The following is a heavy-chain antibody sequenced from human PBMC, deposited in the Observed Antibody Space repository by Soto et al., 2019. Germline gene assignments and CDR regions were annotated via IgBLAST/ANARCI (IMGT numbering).Heavy chain of an antibody. D-gene: IGHD3-10*01. CDR1: GYTFTNHY. J-gene: IGHJ4*02. CDR3: ARDEYHYGSGSSYSTLDD. V-gene: IGHV1-46*01. CDR2: INPSGGKT. Sequence: QVQLEQSGAEVKKPGASVKVSCKASGYTFTNHYIHWVRQGPGQGPEWMGTINPSGGKTDYAQKFKGRVTLTSDTPTSTVYMELMSLRSEDTAIYYCARDEYHYGSGSSYSTLDDCGQGTLVTVSS.